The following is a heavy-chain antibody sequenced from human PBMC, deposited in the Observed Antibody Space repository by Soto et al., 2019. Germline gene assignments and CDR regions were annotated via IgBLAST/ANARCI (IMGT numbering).Heavy chain of an antibody. CDR1: GGSISSGGYS. J-gene: IGHJ5*02. CDR2: IYHSGST. D-gene: IGHD2-8*01. CDR3: ARDQGYCTNGVCYDNWFDP. V-gene: IGHV4-30-2*01. Sequence: SDTLSLTCAVSGGSISSGGYSWSWIRQPPGKGLEWIGYIYHSGSTYYNPSLKSRVTISVDRSKNQFSLKLSSVTAADTAVYYRARDQGYCTNGVCYDNWFDPWGQGTLVTVSS.